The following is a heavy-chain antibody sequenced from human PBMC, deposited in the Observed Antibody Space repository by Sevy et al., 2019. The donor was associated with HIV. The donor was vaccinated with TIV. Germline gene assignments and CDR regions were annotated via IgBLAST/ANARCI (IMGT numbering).Heavy chain of an antibody. D-gene: IGHD1-26*01. J-gene: IGHJ4*02. CDR1: GFTISPYW. CDR2: KKQDGSVK. V-gene: IGHV3-7*01. CDR3: AREVGASGSK. Sequence: GGSLRPSGAAPGFTISPYWVTWVRQAPGKGLEWVAKKKQDGSVKKNLDFVRGRFTISRDNAKNSVYLEMNSLRAEDTAVYYCAREVGASGSKWGQGTLVTVSS.